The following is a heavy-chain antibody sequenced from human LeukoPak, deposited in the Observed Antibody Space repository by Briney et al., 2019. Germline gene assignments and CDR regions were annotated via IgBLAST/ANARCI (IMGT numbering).Heavy chain of an antibody. V-gene: IGHV4-34*01. CDR2: INHRGST. D-gene: IGHD6-19*01. CDR1: GGSFSGYY. Sequence: SETLSLTCAVYGGSFSGYYWSWIRQPPGKGLEWIGEINHRGSTNYNPSLKSRVTISVDMSKNQFSLKLSSVTAADTAVYYCARGAGSFDYWGQGTLVTVSS. CDR3: ARGAGSFDY. J-gene: IGHJ4*02.